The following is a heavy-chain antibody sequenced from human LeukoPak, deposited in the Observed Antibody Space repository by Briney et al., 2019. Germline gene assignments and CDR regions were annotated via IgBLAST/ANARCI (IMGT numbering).Heavy chain of an antibody. J-gene: IGHJ4*02. V-gene: IGHV1-69*13. CDR2: IIPIFGTA. D-gene: IGHD1-26*01. CDR3: ARGGYSGSYRGRAFDY. CDR1: GGTFSSYA. Sequence: GASVKVSCKASGGTFSSYAISWVRQAPGQGLEWMGGIIPIFGTANYAQKFQGRVTITADESTSTAYMELSSLRSEDTAVYYCARGGYSGSYRGRAFDYWGQGTLVTVSS.